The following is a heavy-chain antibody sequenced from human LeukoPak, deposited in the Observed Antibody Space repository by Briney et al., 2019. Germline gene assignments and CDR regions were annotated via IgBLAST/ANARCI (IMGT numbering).Heavy chain of an antibody. CDR2: INPNSGGT. Sequence: ASVKVSCKASGYTFTGYYMHWVRQAPEQGLEWMGWINPNSGGTNYAQKFQGRVTMTRDTSISTAYMELSRLRSDDTAVYYCARVQERYDFWSHWGQGTLVTVSS. D-gene: IGHD3-3*01. J-gene: IGHJ4*02. CDR1: GYTFTGYY. V-gene: IGHV1-2*02. CDR3: ARVQERYDFWSH.